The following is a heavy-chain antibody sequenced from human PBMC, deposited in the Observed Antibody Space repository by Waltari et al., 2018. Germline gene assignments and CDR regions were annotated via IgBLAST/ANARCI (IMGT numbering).Heavy chain of an antibody. Sequence: EVQLVESGGGLVQPGGSLRLSCAASGFTFSSYWMSWVRQAPGKGLEWVANIKQDGSEKYYVDSVKGRFTIARDNAKNSLYLQMNSLRAEDTAVYYCARVGLWFGVGDFDYWGQGTLVTVSS. D-gene: IGHD3-10*01. J-gene: IGHJ4*02. V-gene: IGHV3-7*01. CDR1: GFTFSSYW. CDR3: ARVGLWFGVGDFDY. CDR2: IKQDGSEK.